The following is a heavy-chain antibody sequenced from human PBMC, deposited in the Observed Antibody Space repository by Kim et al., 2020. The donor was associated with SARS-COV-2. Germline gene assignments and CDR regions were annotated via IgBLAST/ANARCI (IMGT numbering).Heavy chain of an antibody. J-gene: IGHJ4*02. CDR2: ISSSGSYI. Sequence: GGSLRLSCAASGFTFSSYSMNWVRQAPGKGLEWISSISSSGSYIYYADSMKGRFTISRDNARASLYLQMNSLRAEDTAVYYCARVLTSGWSYFDYWGQGTLVPVSS. CDR1: GFTFSSYS. V-gene: IGHV3-21*01. D-gene: IGHD6-19*01. CDR3: ARVLTSGWSYFDY.